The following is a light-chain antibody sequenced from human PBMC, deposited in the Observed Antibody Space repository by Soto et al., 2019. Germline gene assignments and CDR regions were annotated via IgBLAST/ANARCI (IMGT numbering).Light chain of an antibody. J-gene: IGLJ1*01. Sequence: QSVLTQPPSASGTPGQRVTISCSGSNSNIGINTVNWYQQLPGTAPKVLIYTNNQRPSGVPDRFSGSKSGTSASLAISGLXSEDEADYYCAAWDDSLNGYVFGTGTKVTVL. CDR1: NSNIGINT. CDR3: AAWDDSLNGYV. CDR2: TNN. V-gene: IGLV1-44*01.